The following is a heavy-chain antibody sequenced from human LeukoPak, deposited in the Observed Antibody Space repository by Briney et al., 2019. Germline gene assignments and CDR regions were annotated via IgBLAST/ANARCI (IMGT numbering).Heavy chain of an antibody. Sequence: SETLSLTCAVYGGSFSGYYWSWIRQPPGRGLEWIGEINHSGSTNYNPSLKSRVTISVDTSKNQFSLKLSSVTAADTAVYYCARGDIVVVPVASYFDYWGQGTLVTVSS. CDR1: GGSFSGYY. CDR3: ARGDIVVVPVASYFDY. J-gene: IGHJ4*02. V-gene: IGHV4-34*01. CDR2: INHSGST. D-gene: IGHD2-2*01.